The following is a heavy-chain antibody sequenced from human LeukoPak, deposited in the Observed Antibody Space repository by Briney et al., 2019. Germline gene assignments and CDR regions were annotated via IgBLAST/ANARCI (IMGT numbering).Heavy chain of an antibody. CDR2: INPKSGNT. J-gene: IGHJ4*02. CDR3: AKVSKVGCGSGSCSSAVDY. CDR1: GYTFTDYY. Sequence: GASVKVSCKASGYTFTDYYIHWVRQAPGQGLEWMGWINPKSGNTYYTESFQGRVTVTRESSISTVFMELSGLRSDDTAMYFCAKVSKVGCGSGSCSSAVDYWGQGTLVTVSS. D-gene: IGHD2-15*01. V-gene: IGHV1-2*02.